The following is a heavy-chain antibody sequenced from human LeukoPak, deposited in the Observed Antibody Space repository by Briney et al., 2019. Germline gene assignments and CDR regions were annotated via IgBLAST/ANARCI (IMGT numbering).Heavy chain of an antibody. CDR1: GYTFTSNY. V-gene: IGHV1-46*01. J-gene: IGHJ4*02. CDR2: ISPSGGST. CDR3: ARVDLLTGYYFFDY. Sequence: ASVKVSCKAFGYTFTSNYMHWVRQAPGQGPEWMGVISPSGGSTTYAQKFQGRVTLTRDMSTSTDYLELSSLGSDETAVYYCARVDLLTGYYFFDYWGQGTLVTVSS. D-gene: IGHD3-9*01.